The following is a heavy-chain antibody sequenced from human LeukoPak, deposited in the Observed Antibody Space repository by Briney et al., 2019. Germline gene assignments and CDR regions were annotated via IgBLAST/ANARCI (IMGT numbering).Heavy chain of an antibody. V-gene: IGHV3-15*01. CDR2: IKSKTDGGTT. D-gene: IGHD5-12*01. CDR3: TTDSGYSGYGIFYY. Sequence: GGSLRLSCAASGFTFSDAYMSWVRQAPGKGLEWVGRIKSKTDGGTTDYAAPVKGRFTISRDDSKNMLDLQMNSLKTEDTAVYYCTTDSGYSGYGIFYYWGQGTLFTVSS. CDR1: GFTFSDAY. J-gene: IGHJ4*02.